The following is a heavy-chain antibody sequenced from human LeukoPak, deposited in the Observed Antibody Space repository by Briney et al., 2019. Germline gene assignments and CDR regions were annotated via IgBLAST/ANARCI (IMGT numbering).Heavy chain of an antibody. CDR3: AKDPLRFLEWLSYFDY. V-gene: IGHV3-23*01. Sequence: GRSLRLSCAPSGFMFNDYALHWVRQAPGKGLEWVSAISGSGGSTYYADSVKGRFTISRDNSKNTLYLQMNSLRAEDTAVYYCAKDPLRFLEWLSYFDYWGQGTLVTVSS. J-gene: IGHJ4*02. CDR2: ISGSGGST. D-gene: IGHD3-3*01. CDR1: GFMFNDYA.